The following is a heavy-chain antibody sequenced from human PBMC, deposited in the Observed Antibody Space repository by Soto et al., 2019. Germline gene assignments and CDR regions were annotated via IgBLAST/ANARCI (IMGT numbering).Heavy chain of an antibody. V-gene: IGHV3-7*01. CDR3: ARDIGDYGDYEMFDP. CDR2: IKQDGSEK. Sequence: GGSLRLSCAASGFTFSSYWMSWVRQAPGKGLEWVANIKQDGSEKYYVDSVKGRFTISRDNAKNSLYLQMNSLRAEDTAVYYCARDIGDYGDYEMFDPWGQGTLVTVSS. D-gene: IGHD4-17*01. CDR1: GFTFSSYW. J-gene: IGHJ5*02.